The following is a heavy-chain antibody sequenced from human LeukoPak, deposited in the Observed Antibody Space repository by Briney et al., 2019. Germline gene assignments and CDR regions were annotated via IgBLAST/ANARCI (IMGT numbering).Heavy chain of an antibody. Sequence: GESLKISCKGSGYRFTSYWIGWVRQMPGKGLEWMGIIYPGDSDTRYSPSFQGQVTISADKSISTAYLQWSSLKASDTAMYYCARHRPYSSGWRHFDHWGQGTLVTVSS. D-gene: IGHD6-19*01. CDR3: ARHRPYSSGWRHFDH. CDR2: IYPGDSDT. CDR1: GYRFTSYW. V-gene: IGHV5-51*01. J-gene: IGHJ4*02.